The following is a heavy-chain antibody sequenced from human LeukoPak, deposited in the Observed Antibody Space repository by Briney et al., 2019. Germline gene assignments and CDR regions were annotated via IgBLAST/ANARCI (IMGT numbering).Heavy chain of an antibody. D-gene: IGHD3-9*01. Sequence: PGGSLRLSCTASGFTFNSYSMNWVRQAPGKGLEWVSSTSSSSSYIYYADSVKGRFTISRDNAKESLYLQMNRLRAEDTAVYFCARADTSDILTGYSDYWGQGTLVTVSS. CDR1: GFTFNSYS. CDR3: ARADTSDILTGYSDY. CDR2: TSSSSSYI. V-gene: IGHV3-21*01. J-gene: IGHJ4*02.